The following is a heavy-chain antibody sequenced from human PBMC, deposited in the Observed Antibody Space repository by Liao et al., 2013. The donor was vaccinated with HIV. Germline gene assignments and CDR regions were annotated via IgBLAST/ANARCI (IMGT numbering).Heavy chain of an antibody. CDR1: GGSDSSYY. J-gene: IGHJ3*02. CDR3: AREWSAFDI. V-gene: IGHV4-4*07. CDR2: IYSRGST. Sequence: QVQLQESGPGLVKPSETLSLTCTVSGGSDSSYYWSWIRQPAGKGLEWIGRIYSRGSTSYNPSLKSRVTMSIDTSKNQFSLRLSSVTAADTAMYYCAREWSAFDIWGQGTMVTVSS. D-gene: IGHD3-3*01.